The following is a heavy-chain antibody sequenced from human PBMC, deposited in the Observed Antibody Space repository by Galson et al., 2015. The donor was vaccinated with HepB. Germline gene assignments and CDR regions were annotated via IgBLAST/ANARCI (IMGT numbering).Heavy chain of an antibody. CDR2: ISYDGGNE. D-gene: IGHD6-13*01. J-gene: IGHJ6*02. CDR1: GFILSSYG. V-gene: IGHV3-30*18. Sequence: SLRLSCAASGFILSSYGMHWVRQAPGKGLEWVAGISYDGGNEYYADSVKGRFTISRDNSKNTQYLQMNSLRVEDTAVYYCAKNSQYSSGWYRFMEDYYYGMDVWGQGTTVTVSS. CDR3: AKNSQYSSGWYRFMEDYYYGMDV.